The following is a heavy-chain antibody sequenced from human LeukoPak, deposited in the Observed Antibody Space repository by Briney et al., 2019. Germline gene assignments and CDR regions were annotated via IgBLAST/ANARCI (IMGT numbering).Heavy chain of an antibody. V-gene: IGHV5-51*01. CDR3: ARHRYSSSSDAFDI. CDR2: IYPGDSDT. J-gene: IGHJ3*02. D-gene: IGHD6-6*01. CDR1: GYSFTSYW. Sequence: GESLKIPCWGSGYSFTSYWNGWVRPMPGKGLEWMGIIYPGDSDTRYSPSFQGQVTISADKSISTAYLQWSSLKASDIAMYYCARHRYSSSSDAFDIWGQGTMVTVSS.